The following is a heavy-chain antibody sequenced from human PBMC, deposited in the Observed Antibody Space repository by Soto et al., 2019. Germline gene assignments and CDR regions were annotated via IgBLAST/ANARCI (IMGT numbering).Heavy chain of an antibody. V-gene: IGHV1-18*01. CDR2: VSPYYGNT. J-gene: IGHJ4*02. CDR3: ARKVLLCDF. CDR1: GYNFTDFS. Sequence: QIQLVQSGPEVTKPGASVKVSCKTSGYNFTDFSITWVRQAPGQGLEWMGWVSPYYGNTKYTEKFQDRVTMTADTSTNTVYLELRTLTSDDTAIYYCARKVLLCDFWGQGTLVTVSS. D-gene: IGHD3-10*01.